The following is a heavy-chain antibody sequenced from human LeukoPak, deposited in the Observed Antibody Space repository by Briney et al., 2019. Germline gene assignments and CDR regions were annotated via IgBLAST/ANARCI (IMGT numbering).Heavy chain of an antibody. V-gene: IGHV4-4*07. CDR3: ARGNPWSIAARPGWITNWFDP. J-gene: IGHJ5*02. D-gene: IGHD6-6*01. Sequence: SETLSLTCTVSGGSISSYYWSWIRQPAGKGLEWIGRIYTSGSTNYNPSLKSRVTMSVDTSKNQFSLKLSSVTAADTAVYYCARGNPWSIAARPGWITNWFDPWGQGTLVTVPS. CDR1: GGSISSYY. CDR2: IYTSGST.